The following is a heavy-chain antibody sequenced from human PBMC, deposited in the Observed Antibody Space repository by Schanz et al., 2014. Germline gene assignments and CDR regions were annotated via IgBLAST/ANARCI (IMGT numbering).Heavy chain of an antibody. CDR2: IIPIVDIT. CDR1: GYTFTSYG. Sequence: QVQLVQSEAEVKKPGASVKVSCKASGYTFTSYGISWVRQAPGQGLEWMGWIIPIVDITNYAQKFLGRVTITADKSTSTAYMELKSLRSADTAVYYCATIGVNDYWRFGLDLWGQGTTVTVSS. J-gene: IGHJ6*02. CDR3: ATIGVNDYWRFGLDL. V-gene: IGHV1-69*10. D-gene: IGHD3-16*01.